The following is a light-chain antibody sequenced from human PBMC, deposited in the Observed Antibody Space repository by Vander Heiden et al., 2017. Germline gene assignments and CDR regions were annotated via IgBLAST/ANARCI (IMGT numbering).Light chain of an antibody. CDR2: KAS. CDR3: QQYSSLYT. CDR1: QTITKW. Sequence: DILMTQSPSTLSASLGDRVTSTSRASQTITKWWAWYQQKPGKAPKLLIYKASILENGVPSRFSGSGSGTEFTLTISSLQPDEFATYYCQQYSSLYTFGQGTKLEIK. V-gene: IGKV1-5*03. J-gene: IGKJ2*01.